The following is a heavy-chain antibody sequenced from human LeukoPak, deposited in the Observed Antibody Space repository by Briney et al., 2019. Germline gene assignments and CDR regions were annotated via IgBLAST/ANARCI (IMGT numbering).Heavy chain of an antibody. Sequence: ASVKVSCKASGYTFTGYYMHWVRQAPGQGLEWMGIINPSGGSTSYAQKFQGRVTMTRDMSTSTVYMELSSLRSEDTAVYYCARGAGHIDAFDIWGQGTMVTVSS. J-gene: IGHJ3*02. CDR3: ARGAGHIDAFDI. CDR2: INPSGGST. V-gene: IGHV1-46*01. CDR1: GYTFTGYY.